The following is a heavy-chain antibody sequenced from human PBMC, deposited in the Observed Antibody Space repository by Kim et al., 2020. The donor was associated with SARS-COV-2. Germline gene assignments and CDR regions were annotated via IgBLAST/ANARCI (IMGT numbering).Heavy chain of an antibody. CDR2: IYYTGST. CDR3: ARDGSGTLY. D-gene: IGHD3-10*01. Sequence: SETLSLTCTVSGGSVSTGSYYWSWIRQPPGKGLEWIGYIYYTGSTNCNPSLKSRVTISVDTSKNQFSLRLSSVTAADTAVYYCARDGSGTLYWGQGTLVTVSS. V-gene: IGHV4-61*01. J-gene: IGHJ4*02. CDR1: GGSVSTGSYY.